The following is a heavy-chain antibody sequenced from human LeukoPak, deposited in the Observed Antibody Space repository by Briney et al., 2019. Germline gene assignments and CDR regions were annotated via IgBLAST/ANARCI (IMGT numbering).Heavy chain of an antibody. V-gene: IGHV1-18*01. Sequence: ASVKISCKASGYTFNRNGIIWVRQAPGQGLEWMGWISGYSTNTKYAQKVQARITMTSDASSSTVYMELTSLTSDDTAVYYCAKAGRGTYYYFDYWGKGTLVTVSS. D-gene: IGHD1-26*01. J-gene: IGHJ4*02. CDR2: ISGYSTNT. CDR3: AKAGRGTYYYFDY. CDR1: GYTFNRNG.